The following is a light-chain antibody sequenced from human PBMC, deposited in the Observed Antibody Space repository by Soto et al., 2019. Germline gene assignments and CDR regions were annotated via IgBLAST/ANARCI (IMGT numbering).Light chain of an antibody. J-gene: IGKJ3*01. Sequence: DIQLTQSPSFLSVSVGDRVTITCRVSQGISSYLAWYQQKPGKAPKLLIYAASTLQSGVPSRFSGSGSGTEFTLTISSLQHEDFATYYCQQLNSYPLIFGPGTKVDIK. CDR1: QGISSY. CDR2: AAS. CDR3: QQLNSYPLI. V-gene: IGKV1-9*01.